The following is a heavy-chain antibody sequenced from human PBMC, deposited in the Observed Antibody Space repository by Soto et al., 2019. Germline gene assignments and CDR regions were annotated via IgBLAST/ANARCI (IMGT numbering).Heavy chain of an antibody. J-gene: IGHJ4*02. CDR1: GFSLNNVRMG. CDR3: VQIERRYGSGSYYKD. Sequence: QVTFKESGPVLMKPTETLTLTCTVSGFSLNNVRMGVSWVRQPPGKALEWLAHIFSNDEKSYRTSLKSRLTISKDTSKSQVVLTMTNGDPVDTATYFCVQIERRYGSGSYYKDWGQGILVTVSS. V-gene: IGHV2-26*01. CDR2: IFSNDEK. D-gene: IGHD3-10*01.